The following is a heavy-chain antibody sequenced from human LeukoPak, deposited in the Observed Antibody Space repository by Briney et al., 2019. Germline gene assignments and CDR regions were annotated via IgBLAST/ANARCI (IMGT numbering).Heavy chain of an antibody. Sequence: GGSLRPSRAAAGFTFDNFAMTSVRQAPGRGLEWLTGISGGGGSTYYIDSVKGRFIISSDNSKNTLYLQQNSVSAEDTAVYYWAKDRAYYHLWDGYYRNWFDPWGQGTLVIVSS. CDR3: AKDRAYYHLWDGYYRNWFDP. CDR2: ISGGGGST. J-gene: IGHJ5*02. D-gene: IGHD3-3*02. CDR1: GFTFDNFA. V-gene: IGHV3-23*01.